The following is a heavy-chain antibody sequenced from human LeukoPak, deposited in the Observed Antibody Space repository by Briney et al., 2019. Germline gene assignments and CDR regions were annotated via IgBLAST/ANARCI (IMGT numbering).Heavy chain of an antibody. D-gene: IGHD3-9*01. CDR1: GSTFSTYW. V-gene: IGHV3-23*01. J-gene: IGHJ3*02. CDR2: ISGSGGST. CDR3: AKSGFYDILTGYYAPLGAFDI. Sequence: GGSLRLSCAASGSTFSTYWMTWVRQAPGKGLEWVSAISGSGGSTYYADSVKGRFTISRDNSKNTLYLQMNSLRAEDTAVYYCAKSGFYDILTGYYAPLGAFDIWGQGTMVTVSS.